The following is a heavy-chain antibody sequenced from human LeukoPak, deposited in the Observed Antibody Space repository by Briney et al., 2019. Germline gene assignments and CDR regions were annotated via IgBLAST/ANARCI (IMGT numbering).Heavy chain of an antibody. J-gene: IGHJ4*02. CDR2: MSDSRSNT. Sequence: GGSLTLSCAASGLNYSNFAMTWLRPGPERGLEGVSAMSDSRSNTYYGASVKGRFPISRDSPKNKVYLQMNSLRAEDTAVYYCAKDTDVLTGYPLYSWGQGTLVTVSS. V-gene: IGHV3-23*01. D-gene: IGHD3-9*01. CDR3: AKDTDVLTGYPLYS. CDR1: GLNYSNFA.